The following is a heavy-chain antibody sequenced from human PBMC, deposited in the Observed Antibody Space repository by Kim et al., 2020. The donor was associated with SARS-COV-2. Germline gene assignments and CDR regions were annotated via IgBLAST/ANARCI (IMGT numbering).Heavy chain of an antibody. Sequence: GGSLRLSCAASGFTFSNAWMSWVRQAPGKGLEWVGRIKSKTDGGTTDYAAPVKGRFTISRDDSKNTLYLQMNSLKTEDTAVYYCTTDGVVVPAAMHDYWGQGTLVTVSS. J-gene: IGHJ4*02. D-gene: IGHD2-2*01. V-gene: IGHV3-15*01. CDR3: TTDGVVVPAAMHDY. CDR1: GFTFSNAW. CDR2: IKSKTDGGTT.